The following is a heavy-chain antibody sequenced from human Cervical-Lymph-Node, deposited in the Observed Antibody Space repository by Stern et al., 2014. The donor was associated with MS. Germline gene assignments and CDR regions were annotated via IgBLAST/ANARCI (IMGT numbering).Heavy chain of an antibody. J-gene: IGHJ4*02. Sequence: QVQLVQSGSELKKPGASVTVSCRVSGSPFTASSISWVRQAPGRGLEWMGWINTKTGNPTHVLEFNGRLVFLLDTSVSAAFLLISSLKADDTAVYYCARSQPFSYWGQGALVTVSP. V-gene: IGHV7-4-1*02. D-gene: IGHD6-13*01. CDR3: ARSQPFSY. CDR2: INTKTGNP. CDR1: GSPFTASS.